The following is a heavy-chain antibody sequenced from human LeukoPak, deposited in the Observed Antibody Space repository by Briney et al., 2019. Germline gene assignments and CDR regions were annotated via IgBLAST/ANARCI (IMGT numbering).Heavy chain of an antibody. CDR1: GFTFTYYA. D-gene: IGHD3-10*01. Sequence: PGGSLRLSCAASGFTFTYYAMHWVRQGPGKGLEWVAVDGNNKYYADSVKGRFTISRDNSKSTLYLQLNSLRPEDTAVYYCASGDYFGSGSPGYYFDYWGQGTLVTAS. J-gene: IGHJ4*02. CDR3: ASGDYFGSGSPGYYFDY. V-gene: IGHV3-30-3*01. CDR2: DGNNK.